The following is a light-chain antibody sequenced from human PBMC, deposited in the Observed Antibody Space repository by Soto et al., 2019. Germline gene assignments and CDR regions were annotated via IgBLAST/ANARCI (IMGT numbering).Light chain of an antibody. CDR1: SSDVGGYNY. CDR2: EVS. V-gene: IGLV2-14*01. CDR3: SSSTGRSTRV. Sequence: QSALTQPASVSGSPGQSITISCTGTSSDVGGYNYVSWYQQHPGKAPKLMIYEVSNRPSGVSNRCSGSKSGNTASLTISGLQAEDEADYACSSSTGRSTRVFGTGTKLTVL. J-gene: IGLJ1*01.